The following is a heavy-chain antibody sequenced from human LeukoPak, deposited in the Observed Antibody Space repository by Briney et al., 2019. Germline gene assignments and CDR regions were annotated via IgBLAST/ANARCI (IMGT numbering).Heavy chain of an antibody. J-gene: IGHJ4*02. D-gene: IGHD1-26*01. CDR1: GGSISSYY. CDR2: IYYSGST. CDR3: AKQIVGGGVHFDY. Sequence: SETLSLTCTVSGGSISSYYWSWIRQPPGKGLEWIGYIYYSGSTNYNPSLKSRVTISVDTSKNQFSLKLSSVTAADTAVYYCAKQIVGGGVHFDYWGQGTLVTVSS. V-gene: IGHV4-59*08.